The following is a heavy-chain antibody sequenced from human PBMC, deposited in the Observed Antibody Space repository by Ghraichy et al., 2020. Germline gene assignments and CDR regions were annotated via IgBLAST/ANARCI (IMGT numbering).Heavy chain of an antibody. CDR2: ISSRSTYI. CDR3: ATGRESYDYHYGMDV. V-gene: IGHV3-21*01. Sequence: GSLNISCAASGFTFSNYSMNWVRQAPGKGLEWVSSISSRSTYIYYADSVKGRFTISRDNAKSSLYLQMNSLRAEDTAVYYCATGRESYDYHYGMDVWGQGTTVTVSS. J-gene: IGHJ6*02. CDR1: GFTFSNYS.